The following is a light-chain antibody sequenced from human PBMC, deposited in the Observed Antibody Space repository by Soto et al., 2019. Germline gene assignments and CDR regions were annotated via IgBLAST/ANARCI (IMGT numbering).Light chain of an antibody. V-gene: IGKV3-20*01. Sequence: EIVLTQSPGTLSLSPGQRATLSCRASQSVSSNYLAWYQQKPGQAPRLLIHGASSRATAIPDRFSGSGSGTDFTLTISRLEPEDFAMYYCQQYGTSPQTFGQWTKVEIK. CDR2: GAS. CDR3: QQYGTSPQT. J-gene: IGKJ2*01. CDR1: QSVSSNY.